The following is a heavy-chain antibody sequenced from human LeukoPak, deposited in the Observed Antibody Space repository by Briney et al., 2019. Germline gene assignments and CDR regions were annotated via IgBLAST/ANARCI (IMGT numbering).Heavy chain of an antibody. CDR3: ARVRGPTLKTCYMDV. Sequence: PGGSLRLSCAASGFTFTEYSIIWVRQAPGKGLEWVSFISDISDRSSTIHYADSVKGRFTISRVNAERSVYLQMNSLRADDTAVYYCARVRGPTLKTCYMDVWGTGTTVTVSS. D-gene: IGHD3-10*01. CDR2: ISDRSSTI. CDR1: GFTFTEYS. J-gene: IGHJ6*03. V-gene: IGHV3-48*04.